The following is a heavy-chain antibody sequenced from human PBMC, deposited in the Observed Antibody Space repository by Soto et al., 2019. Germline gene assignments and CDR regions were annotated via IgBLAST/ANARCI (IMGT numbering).Heavy chain of an antibody. D-gene: IGHD3-9*01. V-gene: IGHV3-21*01. CDR2: ISSTSTYI. CDR3: ARDFKYEVLTRHYGMDV. Sequence: EVQLVESGGGLVKPGGSLRLSCAASGFTFSDYSMHWVRQAPGKGLEWVSSISSTSTYIYYADSVKGRFTISRDNAKNSLFLQMNSLRAEDTAVYYCARDFKYEVLTRHYGMDVWGQGTTVTVSS. J-gene: IGHJ6*02. CDR1: GFTFSDYS.